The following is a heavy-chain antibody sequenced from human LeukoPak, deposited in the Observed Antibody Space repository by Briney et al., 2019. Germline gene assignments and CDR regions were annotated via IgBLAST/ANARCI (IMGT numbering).Heavy chain of an antibody. CDR3: ARVGQSAWYWFDL. V-gene: IGHV3-21*01. Sequence: PGGSLRLSCAASGFSSIAHTMNWVGQAPGKGLEWVSSIDSSSTYIYYADSVKGRFSISRDNAKNSLYLQMSDLRAEDTAKYYCARVGQSAWYWFDLWGQGTLVTVSS. J-gene: IGHJ5*02. CDR2: IDSSSTYI. D-gene: IGHD2-8*02. CDR1: GFSSIAHT.